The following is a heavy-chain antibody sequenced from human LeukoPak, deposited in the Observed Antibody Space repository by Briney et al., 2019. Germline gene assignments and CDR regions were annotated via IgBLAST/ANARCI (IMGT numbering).Heavy chain of an antibody. V-gene: IGHV4-34*01. D-gene: IGHD2-2*01. Sequence: PSETLSLTCAVYGGSFSGYYWSWIRQPPGKGLEWIGEINHSGSTNYNPSLMSRVTISIHTSKNQFSLKLSSVTAADTAVYYCVRGAQRRQVDYWGQGTLVTVSS. J-gene: IGHJ4*02. CDR2: INHSGST. CDR1: GGSFSGYY. CDR3: VRGAQRRQVDY.